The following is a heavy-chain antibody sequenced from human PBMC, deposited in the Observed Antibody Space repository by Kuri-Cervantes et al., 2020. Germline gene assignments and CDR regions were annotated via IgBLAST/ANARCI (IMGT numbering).Heavy chain of an antibody. D-gene: IGHD5-18*01. CDR2: INHSGST. CDR3: ARPRGHNYEWEY. V-gene: IGHV4-39*07. CDR1: GGSISGSNYY. Sequence: SETLSLTCNVSGGSISGSNYYWGWIRQPPGKGLEWIGEINHSGSTNYNPSLKSRVILSVDMSSNQFSLKLDSVTAADTAVYYCARPRGHNYEWEYWGQGALVTVSS. J-gene: IGHJ4*02.